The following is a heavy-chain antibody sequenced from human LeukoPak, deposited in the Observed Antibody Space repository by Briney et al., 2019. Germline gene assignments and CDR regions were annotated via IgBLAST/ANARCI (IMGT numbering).Heavy chain of an antibody. J-gene: IGHJ4*02. CDR1: GFTFSSYA. Sequence: GGSLRLXCAASGFTFSSYAMSWVRQAPRKGLEWVSAISGSGGSTYYADSVKGRFTISRDNSKNTLYLQMNSLRAEDTAVYYCAKDRTLYYYDSSGYYYWGQGTLVTVSS. CDR2: ISGSGGST. CDR3: AKDRTLYYYDSSGYYY. V-gene: IGHV3-23*01. D-gene: IGHD3-22*01.